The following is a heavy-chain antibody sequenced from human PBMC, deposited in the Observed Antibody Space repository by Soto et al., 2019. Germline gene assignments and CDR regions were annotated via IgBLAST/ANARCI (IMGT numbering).Heavy chain of an antibody. D-gene: IGHD3-10*01. CDR1: GFSLSTNGMG. CDR2: IYWHNDK. Sequence: SGPTLGDPTQTRTLTGTFSGFSLSTNGMGVGWIRQPPGKALEWLSLIYWHNDKRYSPSLRNRLTVTKDDSKNQVVLTMTDMDPVDTATYYCVHRRRDSGPNGDYWGPGMLVTVSS. J-gene: IGHJ4*02. CDR3: VHRRRDSGPNGDY. V-gene: IGHV2-5*01.